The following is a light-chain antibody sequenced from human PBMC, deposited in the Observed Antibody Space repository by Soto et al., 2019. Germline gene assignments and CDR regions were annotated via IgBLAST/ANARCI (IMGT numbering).Light chain of an antibody. CDR3: LQGTHWPYT. CDR2: KAS. J-gene: IGKJ2*01. CDR1: RSLVFRDGSAY. Sequence: DVVMTQSPLSLSVTLGQPASISCTSTRSLVFRDGSAYLNWFHQRPGQSPRRLIYKASNRDSGVPDRFSGSGSGTYFTLMISRVEAEDVGVYYCLQGTHWPYTFGQGTKLEIK. V-gene: IGKV2-30*01.